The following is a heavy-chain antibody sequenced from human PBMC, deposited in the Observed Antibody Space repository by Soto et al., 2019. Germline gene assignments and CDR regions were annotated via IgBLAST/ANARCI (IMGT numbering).Heavy chain of an antibody. CDR2: ISSSSSYI. Sequence: EVQLVESGGGLVKPGGSLRLSCAASGFTFSSYRMNWVRQAPGNGLEWVSSISSSSSYIYYADSVKGRFTISRDNAKNSLYLQMNSLRAEDTAVYYCAREVSKYSGYDFDYWGQGTLVTVSS. CDR1: GFTFSSYR. J-gene: IGHJ4*02. CDR3: AREVSKYSGYDFDY. V-gene: IGHV3-21*01. D-gene: IGHD5-12*01.